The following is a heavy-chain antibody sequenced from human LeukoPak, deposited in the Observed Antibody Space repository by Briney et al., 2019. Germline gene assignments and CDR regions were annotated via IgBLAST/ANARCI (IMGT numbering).Heavy chain of an antibody. Sequence: GGSLRLSCAASGFTFSSYAMHWVRQAPGKGLEWVAVISYDGSNKYYADSVKGRFTISRDNSKNTLHLQMNSLRAEDTAVYYCARYYGDLDYWGQGTLVTVSS. CDR3: ARYYGDLDY. D-gene: IGHD4-17*01. J-gene: IGHJ4*02. CDR1: GFTFSSYA. V-gene: IGHV3-30-3*01. CDR2: ISYDGSNK.